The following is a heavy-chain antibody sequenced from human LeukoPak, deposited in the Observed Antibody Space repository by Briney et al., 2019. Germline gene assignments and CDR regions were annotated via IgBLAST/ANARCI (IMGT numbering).Heavy chain of an antibody. Sequence: SETLSLTCTVSGRSISSGSDHWSWIRQPGGKGLEWIGRIYTSGSTNYNPSLQSRVSISVDPSKNQFSLKLSSVTAADTAVYYCARDRWLGIAKGAFDIWGQGTMVTVSS. V-gene: IGHV4-61*02. J-gene: IGHJ3*02. CDR1: GRSISSGSDH. CDR3: ARDRWLGIAKGAFDI. D-gene: IGHD6-19*01. CDR2: IYTSGST.